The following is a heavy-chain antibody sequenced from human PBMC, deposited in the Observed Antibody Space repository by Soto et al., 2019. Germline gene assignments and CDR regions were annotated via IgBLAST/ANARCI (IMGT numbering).Heavy chain of an antibody. CDR3: ARDRPGDEGDAFDI. V-gene: IGHV3-53*02. Sequence: EVQLVETGGGLIQPGGSLRLSCAASGLTVSSNYMNWVCQAPGKGLEWVSVLYSGGSTHYAGSVKGRFIISRDNSKNTLYLQMNSLRAEDTAVYYCARDRPGDEGDAFDIWGHGTMVTVSS. CDR2: LYSGGST. CDR1: GLTVSSNY. J-gene: IGHJ3*02. D-gene: IGHD3-10*01.